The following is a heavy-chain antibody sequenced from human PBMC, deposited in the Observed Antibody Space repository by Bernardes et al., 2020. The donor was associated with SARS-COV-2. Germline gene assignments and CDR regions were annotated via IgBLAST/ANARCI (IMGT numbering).Heavy chain of an antibody. CDR3: ASMYYDFWSGGDYGMDV. CDR2: IWYDGSNK. V-gene: IGHV3-33*01. Sequence: GSTLKLCCAASGFTFRSYGMHWVRKAPGKGLEWVAVIWYDGSNKYYADSVKGRFTISRDNSKNTLYLQMNSLRAEDTAVYYCASMYYDFWSGGDYGMDVWGQGTTVTV. CDR1: GFTFRSYG. J-gene: IGHJ6*02. D-gene: IGHD3-3*01.